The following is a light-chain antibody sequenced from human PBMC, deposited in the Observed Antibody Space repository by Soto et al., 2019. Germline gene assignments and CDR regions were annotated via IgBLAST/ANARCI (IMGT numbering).Light chain of an antibody. V-gene: IGLV1-51*01. CDR3: GTWDTSLSAEV. CDR1: SANIGSRY. CDR2: DND. Sequence: SVLTQPPSVSAAPGQTVTISCSGSSANIGSRYVSWYQQFPGSAPKLLIYDNDKRPSGTPDRFSGSKSGASATLGITGLQTGDEADYYCGTWDTSLSAEVFGGGTKLTVL. J-gene: IGLJ3*02.